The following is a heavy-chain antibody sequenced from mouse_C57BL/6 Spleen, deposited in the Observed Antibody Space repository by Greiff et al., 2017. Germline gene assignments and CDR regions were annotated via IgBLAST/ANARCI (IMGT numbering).Heavy chain of an antibody. Sequence: EVHLVESGGDLVKPGGSLKLSCAASGFTFSSYGMSWVRQTPDKRLEWVATISSGGSYTYYPDSVKGRFTISRDNAKNTLYLQMSSLKSEDTAMYYCARHGDTTVVARDFDYWGQGTTLTVSS. J-gene: IGHJ2*01. CDR1: GFTFSSYG. CDR3: ARHGDTTVVARDFDY. V-gene: IGHV5-6*01. CDR2: ISSGGSYT. D-gene: IGHD1-1*01.